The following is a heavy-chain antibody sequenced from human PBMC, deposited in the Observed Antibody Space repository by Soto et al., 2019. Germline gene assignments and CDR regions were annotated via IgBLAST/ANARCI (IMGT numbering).Heavy chain of an antibody. CDR1: GFTFTISA. D-gene: IGHD4-17*01. Sequence: QMQLVQSGPEVKKPGTSVKVSCKASGFTFTISAMQWVRQARGQRLEWIGWIVVGSGNTNYAQKFQERVTITRDMSTSTAYMELSSLRSEDTAVYYCASEGTVTTGMDVWGQGTTGSVSS. V-gene: IGHV1-58*02. CDR2: IVVGSGNT. J-gene: IGHJ6*02. CDR3: ASEGTVTTGMDV.